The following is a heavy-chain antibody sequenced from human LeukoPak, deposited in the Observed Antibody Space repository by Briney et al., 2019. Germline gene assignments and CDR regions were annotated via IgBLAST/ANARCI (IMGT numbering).Heavy chain of an antibody. CDR2: INPSGGST. CDR3: ARADNDYGDYD. V-gene: IGHV1-46*01. D-gene: IGHD4-17*01. CDR1: GYTFTSYY. J-gene: IGHJ4*02. Sequence: ASVEVSCKASGYTFTSYYMHWVRQAPGQGLEWMGIINPSGGSTSYAQKFQGRVTMTRDTSTSTVYMELSSLRSEDTAVYYCARADNDYGDYDWGQGTLVTVSS.